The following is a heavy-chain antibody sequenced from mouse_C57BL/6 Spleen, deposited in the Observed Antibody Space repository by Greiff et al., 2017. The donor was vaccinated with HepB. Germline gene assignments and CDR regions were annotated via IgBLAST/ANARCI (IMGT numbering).Heavy chain of an antibody. CDR3: ARWDYYGSSPGFAY. V-gene: IGHV1-54*01. Sequence: VQLQQSGAELVRPGTSVKVSCKASGYAFTNYLIEWVKQRPGQGLEWIGVINPGSGGTNYNEKFKGKATLTADKSSSTAYMQLSSLTSEDSAVYFCARWDYYGSSPGFAYWGQRTLVTVSA. J-gene: IGHJ3*01. CDR2: INPGSGGT. D-gene: IGHD1-1*01. CDR1: GYAFTNYL.